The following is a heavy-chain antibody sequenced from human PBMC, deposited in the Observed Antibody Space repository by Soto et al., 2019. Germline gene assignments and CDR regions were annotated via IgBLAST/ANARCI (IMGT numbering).Heavy chain of an antibody. D-gene: IGHD4-17*01. CDR3: ARATVTTSPFQH. J-gene: IGHJ1*01. Sequence: SETLSLTCTVSGGSISSYYWSWIRQPPGKGLEWIGYIYYSGSTNYNPSLKSRVTISVDTSKNQFSLKLSSVTAADTAVYYCARATVTTSPFQHWGQGTLATVSS. CDR2: IYYSGST. CDR1: GGSISSYY. V-gene: IGHV4-59*01.